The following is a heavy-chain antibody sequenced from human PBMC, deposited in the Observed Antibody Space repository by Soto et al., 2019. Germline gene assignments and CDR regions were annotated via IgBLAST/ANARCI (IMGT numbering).Heavy chain of an antibody. CDR1: GGSISSSSYY. CDR2: IYYSGST. D-gene: IGHD1-26*01. J-gene: IGHJ6*02. CDR3: ARTPAAGWELWEWVGYYYYGMDG. V-gene: IGHV4-39*01. Sequence: SETLSLTCTVSGGSISSSSYYWGWIRQPPGKGLEWIGSIYYSGSTYYNPSLKSRVTISVDTSKNQFSLKLSSVTAADTAVYYCARTPAAGWELWEWVGYYYYGMDGWGQGITVTVFS.